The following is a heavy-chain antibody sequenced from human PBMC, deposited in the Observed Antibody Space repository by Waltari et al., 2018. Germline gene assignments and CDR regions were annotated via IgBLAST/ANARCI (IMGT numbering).Heavy chain of an antibody. J-gene: IGHJ6*02. CDR1: GFTFSSFG. Sequence: QVHLVESGGGVVQPGTSLRLSCAASGFTFSSFGMHWVRQAPGKGLEWVAIIYYDGNDKDYADSVKGRSTISRDNSKKTLYLQMNSLRAEDTAVYYCARDFGGGPYWNYYFYAMDVWGQGTTVTVSS. CDR3: ARDFGGGPYWNYYFYAMDV. D-gene: IGHD1-1*01. CDR2: IYYDGNDK. V-gene: IGHV3-33*01.